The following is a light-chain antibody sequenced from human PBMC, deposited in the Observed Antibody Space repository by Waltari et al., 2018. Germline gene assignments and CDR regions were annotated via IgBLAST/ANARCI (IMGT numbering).Light chain of an antibody. CDR3: FSYRRSSTWV. Sequence: KAPKLLIYDVTKRPSGVSNRFSGSKSANTASLTISGLQAEAEADYYCFSYRRSSTWVFGEGPKLTVL. J-gene: IGLJ3*02. V-gene: IGLV2-14*03. CDR2: DVT.